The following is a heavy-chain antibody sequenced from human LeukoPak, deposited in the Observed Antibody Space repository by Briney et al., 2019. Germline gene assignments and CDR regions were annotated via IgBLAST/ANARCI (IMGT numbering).Heavy chain of an antibody. D-gene: IGHD2-15*01. J-gene: IGHJ4*02. CDR1: GGSISSYY. Sequence: SETLSLTCTVSGGSISSYYWGWIRQPPGKGLEWIGSIYYSGSTYYNPSLKSRVTISVDTSKNQFSLKLSSVTAADTAVYYCARALVVVAATFDYWGQGTLVTVSS. CDR2: IYYSGST. V-gene: IGHV4-39*07. CDR3: ARALVVVAATFDY.